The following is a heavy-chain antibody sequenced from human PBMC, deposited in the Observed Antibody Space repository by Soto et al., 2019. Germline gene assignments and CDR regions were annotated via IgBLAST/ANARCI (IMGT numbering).Heavy chain of an antibody. V-gene: IGHV3-74*01. CDR3: ATGGSCYFTY. J-gene: IGHJ4*02. Sequence: EVQLVESGGGLVQPGGSLRLSCAASGFTFNTYWMQWVRQAPGKGLVWVSRIKSDGGYTNYADSVKGRFTISRDNAKNTLSLQMNSQGAKDTAVYYCATGGSCYFTYWGQGTLVTVSS. CDR1: GFTFNTYW. CDR2: IKSDGGYT. D-gene: IGHD3-22*01.